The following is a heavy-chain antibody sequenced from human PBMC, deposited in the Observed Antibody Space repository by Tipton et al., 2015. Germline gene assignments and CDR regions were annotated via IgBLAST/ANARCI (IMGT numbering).Heavy chain of an antibody. V-gene: IGHV4-39*07. Sequence: GLVKPSETLSLTCTVSGGPITSSAYYWGWIRQAPGKGLEWIGFVYPGGGTYYNPSLKSRVTILVDTTQNQVSLRLTSVTAADAAVYYCASGCINFSCYYWFDPWGPGTLVTVSS. J-gene: IGHJ5*02. CDR1: GGPITSSAYY. D-gene: IGHD2-21*01. CDR2: VYPGGGT. CDR3: ASGCINFSCYYWFDP.